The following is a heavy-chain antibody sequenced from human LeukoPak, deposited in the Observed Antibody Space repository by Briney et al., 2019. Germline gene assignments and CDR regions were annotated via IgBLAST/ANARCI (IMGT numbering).Heavy chain of an antibody. CDR1: GGSVSSGSYY. CDR3: ARQDGYNFYYFDY. V-gene: IGHV4-61*01. D-gene: IGHD5-24*01. J-gene: IGHJ4*02. Sequence: SETLSLTCTVSGGSVSSGSYYWSWIRQPPGKGLEWIGYIYYSGSTNYNPSLKSRVTISVGTSKSQFSLKLSSVTAADTAVYYCARQDGYNFYYFDYWGQGTLVTVSS. CDR2: IYYSGST.